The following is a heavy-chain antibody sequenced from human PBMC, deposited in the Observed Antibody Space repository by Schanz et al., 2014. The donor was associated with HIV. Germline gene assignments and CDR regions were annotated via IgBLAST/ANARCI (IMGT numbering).Heavy chain of an antibody. D-gene: IGHD5-18*01. V-gene: IGHV1-69*01. CDR3: ASGRFDTVIWWGDAFLI. CDR2: IIPIFGTT. CDR1: GGTFSSYA. J-gene: IGHJ3*02. Sequence: QVQLVQSGAEVKKPGSSVKVSCKGSGGTFSSYAISWVRQAPGQGLEWMGGIIPIFGTTNYAQKFQGRVTITADESTSTAYMELSSLRSEDTAVYYCASGRFDTVIWWGDAFLIWGRGTMVTVSS.